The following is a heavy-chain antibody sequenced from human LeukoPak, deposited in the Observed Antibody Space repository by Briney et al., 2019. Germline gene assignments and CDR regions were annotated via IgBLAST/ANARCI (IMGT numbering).Heavy chain of an antibody. D-gene: IGHD3-10*01. CDR3: ARDWRGSGSYYFDY. CDR1: GFTFSSYA. V-gene: IGHV3-30*04. J-gene: IGHJ4*02. Sequence: PGRSLRLSCAASGFTFSSYAMHWVRQAPGKGPEWVAVISYDGSNKYYADSVKGRFTISRDNSKNTLYLQMNSLRAEDTAVYYCARDWRGSGSYYFDYWGQGTLVTVSS. CDR2: ISYDGSNK.